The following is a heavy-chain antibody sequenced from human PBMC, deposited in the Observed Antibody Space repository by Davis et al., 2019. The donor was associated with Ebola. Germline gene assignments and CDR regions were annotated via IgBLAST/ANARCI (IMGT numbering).Heavy chain of an antibody. V-gene: IGHV3-30*02. Sequence: GESLKISCAASGFTFKNAWMSWVRQAPGKGLEWVAFIRFDGSEKYYADSVKGRFTISRENSKATLDLQMNSLRAEDTAVYYCASRRGGPQNGWDILAGYPWGQGTLVTVSS. J-gene: IGHJ4*02. CDR3: ASRRGGPQNGWDILAGYP. CDR2: IRFDGSEK. D-gene: IGHD3-9*01. CDR1: GFTFKNAW.